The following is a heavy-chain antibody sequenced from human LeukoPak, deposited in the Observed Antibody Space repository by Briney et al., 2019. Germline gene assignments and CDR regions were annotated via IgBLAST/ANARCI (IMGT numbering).Heavy chain of an antibody. CDR1: AFTFSSYW. Sequence: GGSLRLSCAASAFTFSSYWMHWVRQAPGGGRVWLSRVDSDESRTDYSDSVKGRITISRDNAKNRLYLQMNSLRAEDTAVYYCTRSLNSGSYPDYWSQGTLVTVYS. CDR2: VDSDESRT. D-gene: IGHD1-26*01. V-gene: IGHV3-74*01. J-gene: IGHJ4*02. CDR3: TRSLNSGSYPDY.